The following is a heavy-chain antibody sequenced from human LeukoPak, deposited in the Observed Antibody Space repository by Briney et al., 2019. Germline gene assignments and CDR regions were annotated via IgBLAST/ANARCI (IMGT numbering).Heavy chain of an antibody. J-gene: IGHJ4*02. CDR3: ANRGVYSSGWYYFDY. Sequence: GGSLRLSCAASGFTFSSYAMSWVRQAPGKGLEWVSAISGSGGSTYYADSVKGRFTISRDKSKNTLYLQMNSLRAEDTAVYYCANRGVYSSGWYYFDYWGQGTLVTVSS. CDR1: GFTFSSYA. D-gene: IGHD6-19*01. V-gene: IGHV3-23*01. CDR2: ISGSGGST.